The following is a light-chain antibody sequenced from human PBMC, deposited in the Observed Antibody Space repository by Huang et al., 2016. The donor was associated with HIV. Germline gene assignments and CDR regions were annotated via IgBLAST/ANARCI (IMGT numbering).Light chain of an antibody. J-gene: IGKJ1*01. V-gene: IGKV3-15*01. CDR3: QQYNDWPQT. Sequence: EIVMTQSPVTLSVSPGERATLSCRASQSVSTNLAWYQQKPGQAPRLLIFGASTRATGIPGRFRGSGSGTEFTLTISSLQSGDFAVYYCQQYNDWPQTFGQGTKVQIK. CDR1: QSVSTN. CDR2: GAS.